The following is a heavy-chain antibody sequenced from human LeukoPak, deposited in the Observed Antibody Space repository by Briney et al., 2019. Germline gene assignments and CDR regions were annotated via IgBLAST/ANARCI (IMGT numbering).Heavy chain of an antibody. CDR2: INPSGGST. CDR1: GYTFTSYY. J-gene: IGHJ4*02. D-gene: IGHD3-10*01. CDR3: ARFGRRITMVRGVIGFDY. V-gene: IGHV1-46*01. Sequence: GASVKVSCKASGYTFTSYYMHWVRQAPGQGLEWMGIINPSGGSTSYAQKFQGRVTMTRDMSTSTVYMELSSLRSEDTAVYYCARFGRRITMVRGVIGFDYWGQGTLVTVSS.